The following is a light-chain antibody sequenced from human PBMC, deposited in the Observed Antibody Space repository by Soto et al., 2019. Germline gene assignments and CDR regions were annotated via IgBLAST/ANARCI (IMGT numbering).Light chain of an antibody. CDR1: QSVSSNY. CDR2: SAS. CDR3: QQAGSSPLT. V-gene: IGKV3-20*01. Sequence: EIVLTQSPGTLSLSPGERATLFCRASQSVSSNYLAWYQQKPGQAPRLLMYSASSRAAGIPDRFSGSGSGTDFTLTISRLEPEDFAVYYCQQAGSSPLTFGQGTKLEI. J-gene: IGKJ2*01.